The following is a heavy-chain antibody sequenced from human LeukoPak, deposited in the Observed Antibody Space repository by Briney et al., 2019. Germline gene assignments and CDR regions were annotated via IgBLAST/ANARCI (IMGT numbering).Heavy chain of an antibody. CDR3: APTEPVIDY. V-gene: IGHV3-23*01. Sequence: GGSLRLSCSAAGFTFSGYAMSWVRQAPGKGLEWVSAISGSGGSTYYAASVKGRFTISRDNSKNTLYLQMNTLTAEDTAVYYCAPTEPVIDYWGQGTLVTVSS. CDR2: ISGSGGST. J-gene: IGHJ4*02. D-gene: IGHD3-16*02. CDR1: GFTFSGYA.